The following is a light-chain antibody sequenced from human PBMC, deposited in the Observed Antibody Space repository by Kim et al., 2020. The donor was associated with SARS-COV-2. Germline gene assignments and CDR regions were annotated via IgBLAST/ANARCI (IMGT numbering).Light chain of an antibody. CDR1: SNNVGYQG. CDR2: RNS. Sequence: QTATLTCTGNSNNVGYQGAAWLQHRPGHPPKHLFYRNSNRPSGISDRLSASWSGSTASLTISGLQPEDEADYFCIAWDISLSAWVFGGGTQLTVL. V-gene: IGLV10-54*01. CDR3: IAWDISLSAWV. J-gene: IGLJ2*01.